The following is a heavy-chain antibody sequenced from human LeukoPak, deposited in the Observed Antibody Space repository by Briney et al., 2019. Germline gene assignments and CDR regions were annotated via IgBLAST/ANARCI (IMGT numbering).Heavy chain of an antibody. J-gene: IGHJ4*02. CDR1: GFTFSNNW. CDR3: ARWAPHTDY. CDR2: ISSSGSTI. Sequence: TGGSLRLSCAASGFTFSNNWMSWVRQAPGKGLEWVSYISSSGSTIYYADSVKGRFTISRDNAKNSLYLQMNSLRAEDTAVCYCARWAPHTDYWGQGTLVTVSS. V-gene: IGHV3-11*01.